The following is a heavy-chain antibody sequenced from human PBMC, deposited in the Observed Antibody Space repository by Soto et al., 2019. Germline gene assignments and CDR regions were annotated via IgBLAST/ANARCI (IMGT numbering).Heavy chain of an antibody. CDR3: ARQRRDIVATKGLDY. J-gene: IGHJ4*02. CDR2: ISAYNGNT. V-gene: IGHV1-18*01. Sequence: ASVKVSCKASGYTFTSYGISWVRQAPGQGLEWMGWISAYNGNTNYAQKLQGRVTMTTDTSTSTAYMELRSLRSDDTAVYYCARQRRDIVATKGLDYRGQGTLVTVSS. CDR1: GYTFTSYG. D-gene: IGHD5-12*01.